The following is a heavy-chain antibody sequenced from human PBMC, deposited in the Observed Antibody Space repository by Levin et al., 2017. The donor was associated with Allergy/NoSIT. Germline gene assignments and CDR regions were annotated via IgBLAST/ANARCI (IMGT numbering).Heavy chain of an antibody. CDR3: AKNDYGSGSYDYYYYMDV. Sequence: PGGSLRLSCAASGFTFSSHAMSWVRQAPGKGLEWVSSITASGGSTYADSVKGRFTTSRDDSKNTLYVQMNSLRAEDTAVYYCAKNDYGSGSYDYYYYMDVWGLGTTVTVSS. V-gene: IGHV3-23*01. CDR2: ITASGGST. D-gene: IGHD3-10*01. CDR1: GFTFSSHA. J-gene: IGHJ6*03.